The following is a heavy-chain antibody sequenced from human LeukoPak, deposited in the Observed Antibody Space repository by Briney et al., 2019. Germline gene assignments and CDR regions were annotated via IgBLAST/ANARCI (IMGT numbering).Heavy chain of an antibody. D-gene: IGHD1-26*01. CDR3: ARQQWELYFDY. V-gene: IGHV4-59*08. Sequence: SETLPLTCTVSSDSIRNYFWSWIRQPPGKGLEWIGYIYYSGGTNYNPSLKSRVTISVDTSKNQFSLKLSSVTAADTAVYYCARQQWELYFDYWGQGTLVTVSS. CDR1: SDSIRNYF. CDR2: IYYSGGT. J-gene: IGHJ4*02.